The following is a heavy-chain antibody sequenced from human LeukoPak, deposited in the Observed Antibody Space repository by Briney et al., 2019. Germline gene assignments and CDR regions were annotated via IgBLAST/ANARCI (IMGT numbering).Heavy chain of an antibody. J-gene: IGHJ4*02. V-gene: IGHV3-21*01. Sequence: PGGSLRLSCAASGFTFSSYSMNWVRQAPGKGLEWVSSISSSSSYIYYADSVKGRFTISRDNAKNSLHLQMNSLRAEDTAVYYCARDNPKVSGYSDYWGQGTLVTVSS. CDR1: GFTFSSYS. CDR3: ARDNPKVSGYSDY. CDR2: ISSSSSYI. D-gene: IGHD1-14*01.